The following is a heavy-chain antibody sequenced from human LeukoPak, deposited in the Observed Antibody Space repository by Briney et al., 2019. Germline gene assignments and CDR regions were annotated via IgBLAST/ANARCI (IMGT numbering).Heavy chain of an antibody. CDR3: ASRSSSGWVDAFDI. V-gene: IGHV4-4*02. J-gene: IGHJ3*02. CDR2: IYHSGST. CDR1: GVSISSSNW. D-gene: IGHD6-19*01. Sequence: SETLSLTCTVSGVSISSSNWWSWVRQPPGKGLEWIGEIYHSGSTNYNPSLKSRVTISVDKSKNQFSLKLSSVTAADTAVYYCASRSSSGWVDAFDIWGQGTMVTVSS.